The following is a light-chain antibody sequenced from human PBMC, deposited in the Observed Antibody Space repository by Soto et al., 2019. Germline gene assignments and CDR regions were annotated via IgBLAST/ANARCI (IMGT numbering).Light chain of an antibody. CDR2: SHS. J-gene: IGLJ1*01. CDR3: AAWDDSLNGYV. CDR1: SSNIGANT. Sequence: QSVLTQPPSASGTPGQRVAFSCSGSSSNIGANTVSWYQQLPGAAPKLLIYSHSQRPSGVPDRFSASKSGTSASLAISGLQSDDEADYYCAAWDDSLNGYVFGTGTKLTVL. V-gene: IGLV1-44*01.